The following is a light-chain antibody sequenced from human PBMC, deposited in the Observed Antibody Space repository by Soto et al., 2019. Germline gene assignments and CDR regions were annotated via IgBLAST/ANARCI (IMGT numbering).Light chain of an antibody. Sequence: QSALTQPASVSGSPGQSITISCTGTSSDVGTSNLVSWYQQCPGKTPKLMIYEGTKRPSGVSNRFSGSKSGNTASLTISGPQADDEADYYCCSYAGSTTHVIFGGGTQLPVL. CDR3: CSYAGSTTHVI. J-gene: IGLJ2*01. CDR1: SSDVGTSNL. CDR2: EGT. V-gene: IGLV2-23*01.